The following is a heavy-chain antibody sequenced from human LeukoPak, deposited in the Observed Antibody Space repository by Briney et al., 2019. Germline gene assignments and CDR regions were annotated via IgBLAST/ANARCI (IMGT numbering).Heavy chain of an antibody. CDR2: IHFDGTTK. V-gene: IGHV3-30*02. CDR3: AKDQCTRTSCDGYPGY. Sequence: PGGSLRLSCAPSGFPFRSYGMHGARQAPGRGLEWVAFIHFDGTTKYSGDSVQGRFTISRDNSKNTLYLQMDNLRPEDTAFYYCAKDQCTRTSCDGYPGYWGQGTLVTVSS. D-gene: IGHD2-2*03. CDR1: GFPFRSYG. J-gene: IGHJ4*02.